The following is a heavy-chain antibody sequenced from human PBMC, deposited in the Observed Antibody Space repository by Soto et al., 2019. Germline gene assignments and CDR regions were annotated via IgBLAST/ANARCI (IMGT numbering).Heavy chain of an antibody. J-gene: IGHJ6*02. V-gene: IGHV3-48*02. D-gene: IGHD1-26*01. CDR3: ASSGIVGATTIYYYYSGMDV. Sequence: PGGSLRLSCAASGFTFSSYSMNWVRQAPGKGLEWVSYISSSSSTIYYADSVKGRFTISRDNAKNSLYLQMNSLRDEDTAVYYCASSGIVGATTIYYYYSGMDVWGQWTTVTVSS. CDR1: GFTFSSYS. CDR2: ISSSSSTI.